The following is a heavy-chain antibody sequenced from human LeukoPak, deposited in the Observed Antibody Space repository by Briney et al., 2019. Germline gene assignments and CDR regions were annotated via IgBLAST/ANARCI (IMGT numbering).Heavy chain of an antibody. CDR2: ISGSGDNI. Sequence: GGSLRLSCAGSGFTFNSYAMSWVRQAPGKGLEWVSGISGSGDNIDYADSVKGRLIISRDNSKNTLLLHMNSLRADDTAVYYCGKGKYYDFWSGSTLDYWGQGILVTVSS. D-gene: IGHD3-3*01. V-gene: IGHV3-23*01. J-gene: IGHJ4*02. CDR1: GFTFNSYA. CDR3: GKGKYYDFWSGSTLDY.